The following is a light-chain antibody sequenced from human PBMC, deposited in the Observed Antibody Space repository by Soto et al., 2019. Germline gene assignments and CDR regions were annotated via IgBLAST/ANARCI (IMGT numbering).Light chain of an antibody. V-gene: IGLV2-18*02. CDR3: SSYTGSRTFVV. J-gene: IGLJ2*01. CDR2: EVS. CDR1: SSDVGSYNR. Sequence: QSALTQPPSVSGSPGQSVTISCTGTSSDVGSYNRVSWYQQPPGTAPKLIIYEVSNRPSGVPDRFSGSKSGNTASLNISGLPAEDEDDYYCSSYTGSRTFVVFGGGTKVTVL.